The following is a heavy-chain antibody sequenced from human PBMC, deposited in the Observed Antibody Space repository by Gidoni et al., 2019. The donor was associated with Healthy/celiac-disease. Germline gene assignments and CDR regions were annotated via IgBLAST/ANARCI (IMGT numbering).Heavy chain of an antibody. CDR2: IIPIFGTA. CDR3: ARARGQQLVTAYYYYGMDV. J-gene: IGHJ6*02. Sequence: QVQQVQSGAEVKKPRASEKVSCKVPGGTFSSHAISWVRQAPGQGLERMGGIIPIFGTANYAHKFQGRVTITTDESTGTAYMELSSLRSEDTAVYYCARARGQQLVTAYYYYGMDVWGRGTTVTVSS. V-gene: IGHV1-69*01. D-gene: IGHD6-13*01. CDR1: GGTFSSHA.